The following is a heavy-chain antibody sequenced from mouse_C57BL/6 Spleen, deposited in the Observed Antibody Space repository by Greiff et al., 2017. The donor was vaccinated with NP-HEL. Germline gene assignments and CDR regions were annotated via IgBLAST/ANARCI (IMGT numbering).Heavy chain of an antibody. J-gene: IGHJ2*01. CDR1: GYTFTDHT. V-gene: IGHV1-78*01. CDR2: IYPRDGST. D-gene: IGHD2-1*01. CDR3: ARPHGNYPYFDY. Sequence: VQRVESDAELVKPGASVKISCKVSGYTFTDHTIHWMKQRPEQGLEWIGYIYPRDGSTKYNEKFKGKATLTADKSSSTAYMQLNSLTSEDSAVYFCARPHGNYPYFDYWGQGTTLTVSS.